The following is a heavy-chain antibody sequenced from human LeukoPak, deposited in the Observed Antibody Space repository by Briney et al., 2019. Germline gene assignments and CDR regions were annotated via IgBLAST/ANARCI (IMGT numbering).Heavy chain of an antibody. CDR3: ARTYCSSTSCYHYYYYMDV. Sequence: EASVKVSCKVSGYTLTELSMHWVRQAPGKGLEWMGGFDPEDGETIYAQKFQGRVTMTRDTSISTAYMELSRLRSDDTAVYYCARTYCSSTSCYHYYYYMDVWGKGTTVTISS. CDR1: GYTLTELS. CDR2: FDPEDGET. V-gene: IGHV1-24*01. J-gene: IGHJ6*03. D-gene: IGHD2-2*01.